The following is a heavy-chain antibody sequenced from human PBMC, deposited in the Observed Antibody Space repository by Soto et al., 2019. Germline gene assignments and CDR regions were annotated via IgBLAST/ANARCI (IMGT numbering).Heavy chain of an antibody. CDR3: AREGHSSRFYSASDI. Sequence: GGSLRLSCAASGFTFSGSAMHWVRPAPGKGLEWVAIISYDGSNKYYADSVKGRFTISRDNSKNTLYLQMNSLSAEDTAVYYCAREGHSSRFYSASDIWGQGTMVTVSS. J-gene: IGHJ3*02. CDR2: ISYDGSNK. CDR1: GFTFSGSA. V-gene: IGHV3-30-3*01. D-gene: IGHD3-22*01.